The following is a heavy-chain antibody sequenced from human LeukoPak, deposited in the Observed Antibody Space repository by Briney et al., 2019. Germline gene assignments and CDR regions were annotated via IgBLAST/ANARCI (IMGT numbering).Heavy chain of an antibody. CDR3: ARESLTDSWLPMDDY. V-gene: IGHV1-18*01. D-gene: IGHD6-19*01. CDR2: ISAYNGNT. Sequence: ASVKVSCKASGYTFTSYGISWVRQAPGQGLEWMGWISAYNGNTNYAQKLQGRVTMTTDTSTSTAYMELRSLRSDDTAVYYCARESLTDSWLPMDDYWGQGTLVTVSS. CDR1: GYTFTSYG. J-gene: IGHJ4*02.